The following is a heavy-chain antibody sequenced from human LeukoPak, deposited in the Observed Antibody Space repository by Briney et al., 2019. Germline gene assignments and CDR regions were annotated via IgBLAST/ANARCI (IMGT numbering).Heavy chain of an antibody. V-gene: IGHV4-59*01. CDR3: ARDHTFDI. J-gene: IGHJ3*02. CDR1: GGSISGYY. CDR2: IYYSGTT. Sequence: PSETLSLTCTGSGGSISGYYWNWIRQPPGKGLEWIGYIYYSGTTNYNPSLKSRVAISVDTSKNQFSLKLSSVTAADTAVYYCARDHTFDIWSQGTMVTVSS.